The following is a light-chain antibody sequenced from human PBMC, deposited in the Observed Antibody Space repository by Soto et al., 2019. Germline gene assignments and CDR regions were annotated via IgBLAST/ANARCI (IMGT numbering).Light chain of an antibody. V-gene: IGKV3-15*01. CDR2: DAS. Sequence: EIVMTQSRATLSVSPGERVTLSGRASQSVSSKLAWYQQKPGQAPRLLIYDASTRATGIPARFSGSGSGTEFTLTISSLQSEDFAVYYCQQYNDWPPWTFGQGTKVDIK. CDR3: QQYNDWPPWT. J-gene: IGKJ1*01. CDR1: QSVSSK.